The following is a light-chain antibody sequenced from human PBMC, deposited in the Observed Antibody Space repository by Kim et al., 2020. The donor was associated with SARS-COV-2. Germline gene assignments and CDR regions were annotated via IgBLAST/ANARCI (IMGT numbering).Light chain of an antibody. J-gene: IGLJ2*01. Sequence: SSELTQDPAVSVALGQTVRITCQGDSLRSYYASWYQQKPGQAPVLVIYGKNNRPSGIPDRFSGSSSGNTASLPITGAQAEDEADYYCHSRDSSGNHVVFG. CDR2: GKN. CDR1: SLRSYY. V-gene: IGLV3-19*01. CDR3: HSRDSSGNHVV.